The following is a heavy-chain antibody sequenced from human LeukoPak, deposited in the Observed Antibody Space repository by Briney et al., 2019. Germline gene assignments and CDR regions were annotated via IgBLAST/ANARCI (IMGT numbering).Heavy chain of an antibody. J-gene: IGHJ4*02. D-gene: IGHD2-2*01. CDR3: ARVSRYANDY. CDR2: ISSSGRII. V-gene: IGHV3-48*03. CDR1: GFTVSTSY. Sequence: GGSLRLSCATSGFTVSTSYMNWVRQAPGKGLEWVSDISSSGRIIYYADSVKGRFTISRDNTKNSLYLQMNSLRAEDTAVYYCARVSRYANDYWGQGTLVTVSS.